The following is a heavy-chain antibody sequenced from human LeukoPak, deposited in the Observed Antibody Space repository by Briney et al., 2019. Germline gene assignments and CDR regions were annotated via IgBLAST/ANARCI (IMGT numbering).Heavy chain of an antibody. CDR2: ISSSSSYI. CDR3: ARPGVTTAGTRWFDP. D-gene: IGHD6-13*01. Sequence: GGSLRLSCAASGFTFSSYSMNWVRQAPGKGLEWVSSISSSSSYIYYADSVKGRFTISRDNAKNTLYLQMNSLSAADTAVFYCARPGVTTAGTRWFDPWGQGTLVTVSS. V-gene: IGHV3-21*04. J-gene: IGHJ5*02. CDR1: GFTFSSYS.